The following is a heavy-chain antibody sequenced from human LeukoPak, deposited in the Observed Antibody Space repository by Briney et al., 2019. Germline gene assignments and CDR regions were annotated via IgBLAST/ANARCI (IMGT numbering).Heavy chain of an antibody. Sequence: PSETLSLTCTVSGGSISSYYWSWIRQPAGKGLEWIGRIYTSGSTNYNPSLKRRVTMSVDTSKNQFSLKLSSVTAADTAVYYCARDRYYYDSSGYYRFDYWGQGTLVTVSS. CDR2: IYTSGST. CDR3: ARDRYYYDSSGYYRFDY. CDR1: GGSISSYY. J-gene: IGHJ4*02. V-gene: IGHV4-4*07. D-gene: IGHD3-22*01.